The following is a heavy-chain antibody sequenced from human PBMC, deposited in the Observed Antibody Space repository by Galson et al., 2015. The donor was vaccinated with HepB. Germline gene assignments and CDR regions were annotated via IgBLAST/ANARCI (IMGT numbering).Heavy chain of an antibody. D-gene: IGHD3-10*01. CDR2: INNDGSSI. J-gene: IGHJ4*02. V-gene: IGHV3-74*01. Sequence: SLRLSCAASGFTFSSHWMHWVRQAPGKGLVWLPRINNDGSSIVYADSVKGRFTISRDNAKNTLYLQMDTLRAEDTAIYYCARGGDAHFDSWGQGAPVTVSP. CDR1: GFTFSSHW. CDR3: ARGGDAHFDS.